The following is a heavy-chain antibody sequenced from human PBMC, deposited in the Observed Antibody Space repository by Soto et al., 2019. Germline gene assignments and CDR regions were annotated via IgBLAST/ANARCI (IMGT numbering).Heavy chain of an antibody. V-gene: IGHV4-34*01. J-gene: IGHJ4*02. CDR3: ARGQGMATIRGGYDY. CDR2: INHIGST. CDR1: GGSFSGYY. Sequence: QVQLQQWGAGLLKPSETLSLTCAVYGGSFSGYYWSWIRQPPGKGLEWIGEINHIGSTKYNPSLKSRVTISVDTSKNQFSLKLSSVTAADTAVYYCARGQGMATIRGGYDYWGQGTLVTVSS. D-gene: IGHD3-10*01.